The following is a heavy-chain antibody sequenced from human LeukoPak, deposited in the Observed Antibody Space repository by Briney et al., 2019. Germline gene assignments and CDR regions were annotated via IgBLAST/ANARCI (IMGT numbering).Heavy chain of an antibody. Sequence: SETLSLTCTVSGGSISSGSYYWSWIRQPAGKGLEWTGRIYTSGSTNYNPSLKSRVTISVDTSKNQFSLKLSSVTAADTAVYYCGRDTWFGESGLDYLGQGTLVTVSS. V-gene: IGHV4-61*02. D-gene: IGHD3-10*01. CDR3: GRDTWFGESGLDY. CDR2: IYTSGST. J-gene: IGHJ4*02. CDR1: GGSISSGSYY.